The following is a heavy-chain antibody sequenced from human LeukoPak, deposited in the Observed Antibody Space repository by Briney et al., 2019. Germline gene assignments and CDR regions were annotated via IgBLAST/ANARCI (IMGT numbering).Heavy chain of an antibody. Sequence: SSETLSLTCAVYGGSFSGYYWSWIRQPPGKGLEWIGEINHSGSTNYNPSLKSRVTISVDTSKNQFSLKLSSVTAADTAVYYCARGLVSDYWGQGTLVTVSS. CDR1: GGSFSGYY. J-gene: IGHJ4*02. CDR2: INHSGST. CDR3: ARGLVSDY. D-gene: IGHD2-21*01. V-gene: IGHV4-34*01.